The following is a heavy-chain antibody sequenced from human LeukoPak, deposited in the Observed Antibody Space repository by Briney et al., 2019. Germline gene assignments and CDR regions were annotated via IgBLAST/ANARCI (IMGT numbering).Heavy chain of an antibody. CDR1: GYSISSGYY. Sequence: SETLSLTCAVSGYSISSGYYWGRIRQPPGKGLEWIGSIYHSGSTYYNPSLKSRVTISVDTSKNQFSLKLSSVTAADTAVYYCARPYSGRFDYWGQGTLVTVSS. J-gene: IGHJ4*02. D-gene: IGHD1-26*01. V-gene: IGHV4-38-2*01. CDR3: ARPYSGRFDY. CDR2: IYHSGST.